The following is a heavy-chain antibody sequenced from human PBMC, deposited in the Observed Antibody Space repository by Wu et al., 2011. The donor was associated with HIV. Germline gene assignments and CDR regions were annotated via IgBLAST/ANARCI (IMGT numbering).Heavy chain of an antibody. CDR1: GYTFIDYY. Sequence: QVQLVQSGAEVKKPGASVKVSCTASGYTFIDYYIHWVRQAPGQGLEWMGWITAYDGGTKYAEKFQGRVTMTIDTSTNTAYMDLRSLTSDDTAVYYCARDWWANWIHPHYFEFWGQGTLVTVSS. CDR2: ITAYDGGT. D-gene: IGHD2-15*01. CDR3: ARDWWANWIHPHYFEF. V-gene: IGHV1-2*02. J-gene: IGHJ4*02.